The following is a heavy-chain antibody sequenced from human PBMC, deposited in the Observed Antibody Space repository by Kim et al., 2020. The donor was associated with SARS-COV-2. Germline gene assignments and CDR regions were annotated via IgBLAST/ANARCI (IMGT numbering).Heavy chain of an antibody. Sequence: AGTEKGRFTISRANTQNSLYLQMDGLRAEDTAVYYCARDTYYYGTGGIDYWGQGTLVTVSS. CDR3: ARDTYYYGTGGIDY. V-gene: IGHV3-11*06. D-gene: IGHD3-10*01. J-gene: IGHJ4*02.